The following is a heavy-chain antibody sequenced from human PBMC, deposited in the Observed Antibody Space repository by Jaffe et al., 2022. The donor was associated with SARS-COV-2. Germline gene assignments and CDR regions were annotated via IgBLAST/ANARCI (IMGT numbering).Heavy chain of an antibody. D-gene: IGHD1-26*01. J-gene: IGHJ3*01. CDR2: ISGSGETT. CDR1: GFTFSTFA. V-gene: IGHV3-23*04. Sequence: EMQLVESGGGLVQPGGSLRLSCVASGFTFSTFAMTWVRQAPGKSLEWVSTISGSGETTNFRDSVKGRFTISRDNSNNTLYLQLSSLRADDTAVYFCAKPQYKWEEISDAFDVWGQGTMVTVSS. CDR3: AKPQYKWEEISDAFDV.